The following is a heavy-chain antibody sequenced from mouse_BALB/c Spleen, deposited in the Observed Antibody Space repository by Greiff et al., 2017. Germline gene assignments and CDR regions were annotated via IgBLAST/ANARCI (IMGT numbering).Heavy chain of an antibody. CDR1: GFTFSSYT. CDR3: TRDLSQAMDY. Sequence: EVQVVESGGGLVKPGGSLKLSCAASGFTFSSYTMSWVRQTPEKRLEWVATISSGGSYTYYPDSVKGRFTISRDNAKNTLYLQMSSLKSEDTAMYYCTRDLSQAMDYWGQGTSVTVSS. V-gene: IGHV5-6-4*01. CDR2: ISSGGSYT. J-gene: IGHJ4*01.